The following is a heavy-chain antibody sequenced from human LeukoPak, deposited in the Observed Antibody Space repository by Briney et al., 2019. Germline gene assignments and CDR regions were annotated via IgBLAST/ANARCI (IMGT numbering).Heavy chain of an antibody. V-gene: IGHV1-8*03. CDR1: GYTFTSYD. D-gene: IGHD1-14*01. Sequence: ASVKVSCKASGYTFTSYDINWVRQATGQGLEWMGWMNPNSGNTGYAQKFQGRVTITRNTPISTAYMELSSLRSEDTAVYYCARAKARNDAFDIWGQGTMVTVSS. J-gene: IGHJ3*02. CDR3: ARAKARNDAFDI. CDR2: MNPNSGNT.